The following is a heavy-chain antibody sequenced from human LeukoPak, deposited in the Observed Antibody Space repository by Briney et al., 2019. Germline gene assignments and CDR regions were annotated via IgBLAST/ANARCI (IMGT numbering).Heavy chain of an antibody. D-gene: IGHD3-10*01. Sequence: ASVKVSCKASGYTFASYAMHWVRQAPGQRLEWMGWINAGNGNTKYSQKFQGRVTITRDTSASTAYMELSSLRSEDTAVYYCARGQHLPTYYYGSGRVDPWGQGTLVTVSS. V-gene: IGHV1-3*01. CDR3: ARGQHLPTYYYGSGRVDP. J-gene: IGHJ5*02. CDR1: GYTFASYA. CDR2: INAGNGNT.